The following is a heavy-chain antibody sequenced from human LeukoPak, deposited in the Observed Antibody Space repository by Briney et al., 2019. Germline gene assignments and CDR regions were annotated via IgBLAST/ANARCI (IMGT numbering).Heavy chain of an antibody. CDR3: ARGGGDFWSGYYTDYYMDV. CDR2: IYYSGST. D-gene: IGHD3-3*01. V-gene: IGHV4-59*01. J-gene: IGHJ6*03. CDR1: GGSISSYY. Sequence: SETLSLTCTVSGGSISSYYWSWIRQPPGKGLEWIGYIYYSGSTNYNPSLKSRVTISVDTFKNQFSLKLSSVTAADTAVYYCARGGGDFWSGYYTDYYMDVWGKGTTVTVSS.